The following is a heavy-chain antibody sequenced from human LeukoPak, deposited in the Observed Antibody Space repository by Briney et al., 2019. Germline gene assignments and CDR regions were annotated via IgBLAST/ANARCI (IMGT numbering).Heavy chain of an antibody. CDR3: ARNPCGGGTCHHYFDY. D-gene: IGHD2-21*01. CDR1: GGSISSFY. J-gene: IGHJ4*02. Sequence: PSETLSLTCTVFGGSISSFYWSWIRQPAGKGLEWIGRIYSGGITNYSPSLKSRVTMSVDTSNNQFSLKLTSMTAADTAVYYCARNPCGGGTCHHYFDYWGQGTLVTVSS. CDR2: IYSGGIT. V-gene: IGHV4-4*07.